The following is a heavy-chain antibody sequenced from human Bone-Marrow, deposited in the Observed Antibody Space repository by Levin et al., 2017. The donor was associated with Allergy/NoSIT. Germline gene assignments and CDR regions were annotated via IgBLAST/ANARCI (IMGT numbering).Heavy chain of an antibody. CDR3: AKGGTHSTNVLDD. CDR2: ISGSGGST. CDR1: GFTFSSYA. V-gene: IGHV3-23*01. Sequence: GESPKISCAASGFTFSSYAMSWVRQAPGKGLEWVSTISGSGGSTYYADSVKGRFTISRGNSKSTLYLQMNSLGAEDTAVYYCAKGGTHSTNVLDDWGQGTLVTVSS. J-gene: IGHJ4*02. D-gene: IGHD3-16*01.